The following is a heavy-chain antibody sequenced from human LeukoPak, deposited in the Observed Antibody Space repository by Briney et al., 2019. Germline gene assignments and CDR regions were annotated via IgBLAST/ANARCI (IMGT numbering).Heavy chain of an antibody. V-gene: IGHV4-31*03. J-gene: IGHJ3*02. D-gene: IGHD3-22*01. CDR1: GGSISSGGYY. CDR2: IYYSGST. CDR3: ARLSPPHYDSSGYYYVGAFDI. Sequence: PSETLSLTCTVSGGSISSGGYYWRWIRQHPGKGLEWIGYIYYSGSTYYNPSLKSRVTISVDTSKNQFSLKLSSVTAADTAVYYCARLSPPHYDSSGYYYVGAFDIWGQGTMVTVSS.